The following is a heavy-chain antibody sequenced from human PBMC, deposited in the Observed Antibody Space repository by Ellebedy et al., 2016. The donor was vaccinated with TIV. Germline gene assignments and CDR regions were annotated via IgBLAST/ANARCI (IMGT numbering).Heavy chain of an antibody. Sequence: GGSLRLSCAASGFTLSSYSMNWVRQAPGKGLEWVSYITSTSRTKYYADSVMGRFTISRDNAKNSLYMQMNSLRADDTAVYYCARDLSGEWAFDSWGQGTMVTVSS. J-gene: IGHJ3*02. CDR3: ARDLSGEWAFDS. CDR1: GFTLSSYS. D-gene: IGHD3-10*01. CDR2: ITSTSRTK. V-gene: IGHV3-48*04.